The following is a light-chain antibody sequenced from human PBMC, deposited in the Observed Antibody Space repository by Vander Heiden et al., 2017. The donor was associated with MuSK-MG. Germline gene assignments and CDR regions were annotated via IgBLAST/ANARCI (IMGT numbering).Light chain of an antibody. V-gene: IGKV3-20*01. CDR1: QSVSSSY. J-gene: IGKJ4*01. Sequence: EIVFTQSPGTLPLSPGERATLSCRASQSVSSSYLAWYQQKPGQAPRLLIYGASSRATGIPDRFSGSGSGTDFTLTISRLEPEDFAVYYCQQYGSSPRTFGGGTKVEIK. CDR2: GAS. CDR3: QQYGSSPRT.